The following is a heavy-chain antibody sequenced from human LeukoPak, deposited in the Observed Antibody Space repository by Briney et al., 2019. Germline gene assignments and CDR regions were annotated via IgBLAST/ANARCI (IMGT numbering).Heavy chain of an antibody. V-gene: IGHV4-59*11. CDR1: GGSISSHY. Sequence: SETLSLTCTVSGGSISSHYWSWIRQPPGKGLEWIGYIYHSGSTYYNPSLKSRVTISVDRSKNQFSLKLSSVTAADTAVYYCASSGSSGDYYFDYWGQGTLVTVSS. CDR2: IYHSGST. D-gene: IGHD1-26*01. CDR3: ASSGSSGDYYFDY. J-gene: IGHJ4*02.